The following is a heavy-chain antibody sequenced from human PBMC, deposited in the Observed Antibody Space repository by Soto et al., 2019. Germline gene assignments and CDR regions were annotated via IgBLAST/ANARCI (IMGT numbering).Heavy chain of an antibody. CDR3: ARDWLRRDDILTPSWNFNL. Sequence: QEQLVESGGGVVRPGKSLRLSCEASGFNFTYNAMHWVRQAPGKGLEWGAGISFNGRKKFYAWPGKGRFTISRDNSKNTLYLQINNLRPGDTAVYYCARDWLRRDDILTPSWNFNLWGQGTLVTAS. V-gene: IGHV3-30*04. J-gene: IGHJ2*01. CDR1: GFNFTYNA. D-gene: IGHD3-9*01. CDR2: ISFNGRKK.